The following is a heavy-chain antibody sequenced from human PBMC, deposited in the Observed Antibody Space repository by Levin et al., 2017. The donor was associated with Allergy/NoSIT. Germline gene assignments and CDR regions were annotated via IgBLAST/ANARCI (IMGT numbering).Heavy chain of an antibody. V-gene: IGHV3-23*01. Sequence: GESLKISCAASGFTFRSYAMSWVRQAPGKGLEWVSAISSSGGSTYSADSVKGRFSISRDNSKNMLYLEMNSLRAEDTAVYYCVKLSWVRESRTAFDVWGQGTMVTVSS. D-gene: IGHD3-10*01. CDR2: ISSSGGST. CDR3: VKLSWVRESRTAFDV. J-gene: IGHJ3*01. CDR1: GFTFRSYA.